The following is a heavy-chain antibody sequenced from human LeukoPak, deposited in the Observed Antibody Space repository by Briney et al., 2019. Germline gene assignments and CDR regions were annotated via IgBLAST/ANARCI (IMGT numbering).Heavy chain of an antibody. CDR1: GGSISSYY. J-gene: IGHJ3*02. CDR3: ARVAMDYYDSTTADAFDI. D-gene: IGHD3-22*01. Sequence: PSETLSLTCTVSGGSISSYYWSWIRQPPGKGLEWIGYIYYSGSTNYNPPLKSRVTISVDTSKNQFSLKLSSVTAADTAVYYCARVAMDYYDSTTADAFDIWGQGTMVTVSS. V-gene: IGHV4-59*01. CDR2: IYYSGST.